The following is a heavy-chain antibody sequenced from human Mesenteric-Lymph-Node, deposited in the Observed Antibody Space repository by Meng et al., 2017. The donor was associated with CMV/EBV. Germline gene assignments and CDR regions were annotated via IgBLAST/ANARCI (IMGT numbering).Heavy chain of an antibody. J-gene: IGHJ3*02. CDR3: AKDSDYGNAFDI. Sequence: GESLKISCAASEFTFSNYWMTWVRQAPGKGLEWVSGISWNGRSTGYADSVKGRFTISRDNAKTSLYLQMNSLRAEDTAFYYCAKDSDYGNAFDIWGQGTMVTVSS. CDR2: ISWNGRST. V-gene: IGHV3-20*04. CDR1: EFTFSNYW. D-gene: IGHD4-17*01.